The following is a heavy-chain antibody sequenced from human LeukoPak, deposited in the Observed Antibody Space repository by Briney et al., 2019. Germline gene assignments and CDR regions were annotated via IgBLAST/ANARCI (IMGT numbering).Heavy chain of an antibody. CDR2: IYYSGST. CDR3: ARHPVARTPFDY. CDR1: GGSISSYY. V-gene: IGHV4-59*08. J-gene: IGHJ4*02. Sequence: PSETLSLTCTVSGGSISSYYWSWVRQPPGKGLEWIGYIYYSGSTNYTPSLSSRVTISVDTSKIQFSLKLSSVTAADTAVYYCARHPVARTPFDYWGQGTLVTVSS. D-gene: IGHD6-19*01.